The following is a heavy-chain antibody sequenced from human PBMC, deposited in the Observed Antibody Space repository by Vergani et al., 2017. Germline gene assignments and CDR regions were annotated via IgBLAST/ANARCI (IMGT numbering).Heavy chain of an antibody. J-gene: IGHJ2*01. D-gene: IGHD4-17*01. CDR1: GFIFQNYT. CDR3: ARDARHCSNGVCYGDSYLDL. CDR2: ISNDGRHT. V-gene: IGHV3-30*04. Sequence: QVNLVGSGGGVVQPGRSLRLSCATYGFIFQNYTMHWVRQAPGKGLEWVALISNDGRHTYYADSVRGRFSISRDNFKNTLDLQMHSLLDEDTATYYCARDARHCSNGVCYGDSYLDLWGRGTLVTVTS.